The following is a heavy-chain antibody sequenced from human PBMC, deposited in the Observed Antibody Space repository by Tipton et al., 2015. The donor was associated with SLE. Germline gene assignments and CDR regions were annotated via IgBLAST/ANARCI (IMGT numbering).Heavy chain of an antibody. CDR1: GGSISNYY. CDR3: ARDHPVAGPFDY. Sequence: TLSLTCPVSGGSISNYYWSWIRQPAGKGLEWIGHIYTSGSTNYNPSLKSRVTMSVDTSKNQFSLKLSSVTAADTAVYYCARDHPVAGPFDYWGQGTLVTVSS. CDR2: IYTSGST. J-gene: IGHJ4*02. V-gene: IGHV4-4*07. D-gene: IGHD6-19*01.